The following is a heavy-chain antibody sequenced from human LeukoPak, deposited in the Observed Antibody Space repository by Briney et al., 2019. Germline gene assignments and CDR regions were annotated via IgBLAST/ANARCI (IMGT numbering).Heavy chain of an antibody. Sequence: PGGSLRLSCAASGFTVSSNYMSWVRQAPGKGLEWVSVIYSGGSTYYADSVKGRFTISRDNSKNTLYLQMNSLRAEDTAVYYCATTLGYCGGGSCHNWGQGTLVTVSS. V-gene: IGHV3-53*01. CDR2: IYSGGST. D-gene: IGHD2-15*01. CDR3: ATTLGYCGGGSCHN. J-gene: IGHJ4*02. CDR1: GFTVSSNY.